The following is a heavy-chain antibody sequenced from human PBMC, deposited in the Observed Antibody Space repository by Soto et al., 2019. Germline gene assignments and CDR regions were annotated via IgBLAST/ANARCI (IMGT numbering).Heavy chain of an antibody. CDR2: INPSGGSS. D-gene: IGHD6-19*01. Sequence: ASVKVSCKASGYTFINYYMHWVRQAPGQRLEWIGIINPSGGSSTYQQNFQGRVTMTTDTSTSTVYMKVSSLRSEDTAVYYCARGSSSGWRYYFDYWGQGTLVTVSS. J-gene: IGHJ4*02. CDR1: GYTFINYY. CDR3: ARGSSSGWRYYFDY. V-gene: IGHV1-46*01.